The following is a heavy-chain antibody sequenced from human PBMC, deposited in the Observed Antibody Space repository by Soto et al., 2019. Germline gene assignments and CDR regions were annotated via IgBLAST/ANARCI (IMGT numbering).Heavy chain of an antibody. CDR1: GGTFSSYT. Sequence: SVKVSCKASGGTFSSYTISWVRQAPGQGLEWMGRIIPILGIANYAQKFQGRVTITADKSTSTAYMELSSLRSEDTAVYYCARSGPITIFGVVTYYYYMDVWGKGTTVTVSS. V-gene: IGHV1-69*02. D-gene: IGHD3-3*01. CDR2: IIPILGIA. CDR3: ARSGPITIFGVVTYYYYMDV. J-gene: IGHJ6*03.